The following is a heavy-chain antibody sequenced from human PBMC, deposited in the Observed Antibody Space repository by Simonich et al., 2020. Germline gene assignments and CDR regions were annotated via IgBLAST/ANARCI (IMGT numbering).Heavy chain of an antibody. J-gene: IGHJ3*02. Sequence: GPGLVKPSETLSLTCTVSGGSISSYYWSWIRQPPGKGLEWIGYIYYSGSTNYNPYLKSRVTISVDTSKNQFSLKLSSVTAADTAVYYCAREDSDAFDIWGQGTMVTVSS. CDR3: AREDSDAFDI. CDR1: GGSISSYY. CDR2: IYYSGST. V-gene: IGHV4-59*01.